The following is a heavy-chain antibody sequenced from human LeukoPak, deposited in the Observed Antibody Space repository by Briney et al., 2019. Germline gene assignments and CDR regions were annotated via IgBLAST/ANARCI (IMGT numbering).Heavy chain of an antibody. J-gene: IGHJ4*02. CDR2: IYSGGST. Sequence: GGSLRLSCAASGXTVSSNYMSWVRQAPGKGQEWVSVIYSGGSTYYADSVKGRFTISRHNSKNTLYLQMNSLRAEDTAVYYCASMRPGIAAAGPSLDYWGQGTLVTVSS. CDR1: GXTVSSNY. D-gene: IGHD6-13*01. V-gene: IGHV3-53*04. CDR3: ASMRPGIAAAGPSLDY.